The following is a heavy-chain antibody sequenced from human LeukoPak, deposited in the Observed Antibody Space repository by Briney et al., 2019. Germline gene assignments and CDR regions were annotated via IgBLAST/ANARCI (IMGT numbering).Heavy chain of an antibody. D-gene: IGHD6-6*01. V-gene: IGHV3-23*01. Sequence: GGSLRLSCAASGFTFSSYAMSWVRQAPGKGLEWVSAISGTGRSTYYADSVKGRFTISRDNSNNMVYLQMDSLRTDDTALYYCVRRDIYTTSSWGAFDIWGQGTLVTVSS. CDR3: VRRDIYTTSSWGAFDI. CDR1: GFTFSSYA. CDR2: ISGTGRST. J-gene: IGHJ3*02.